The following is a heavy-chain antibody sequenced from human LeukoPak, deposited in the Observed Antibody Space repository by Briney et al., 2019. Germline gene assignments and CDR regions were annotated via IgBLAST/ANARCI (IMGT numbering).Heavy chain of an antibody. Sequence: SGPTLVKPTQTLTLTCTFSGFSLTTSGVGVGWIRQPPGKALEWLALIYWDDDKRYRPSLKNRLTISRDTSKNQVVLTMTNMDPVDTATYYCAHSSGYSYGLALGYWGQGTLVTVSS. D-gene: IGHD5-18*01. CDR2: IYWDDDK. CDR1: GFSLTTSGVG. CDR3: AHSSGYSYGLALGY. J-gene: IGHJ4*02. V-gene: IGHV2-5*02.